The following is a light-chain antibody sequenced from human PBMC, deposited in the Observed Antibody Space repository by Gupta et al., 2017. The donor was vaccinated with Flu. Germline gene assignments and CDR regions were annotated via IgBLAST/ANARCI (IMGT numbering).Light chain of an antibody. V-gene: IGLV1-51*01. CDR2: DNN. Sequence: QSVLTQPPSVSAAPGQKVTISCSGSSSNIGNNYVSWYQQFPGTAPKLLSYDNNKRLSRIPDRFSGSKSGTSATLGITGLQTGDEADYYCGTWDYSLSAGVFGGGTKLTVL. CDR1: SSNIGNNY. CDR3: GTWDYSLSAGV. J-gene: IGLJ3*02.